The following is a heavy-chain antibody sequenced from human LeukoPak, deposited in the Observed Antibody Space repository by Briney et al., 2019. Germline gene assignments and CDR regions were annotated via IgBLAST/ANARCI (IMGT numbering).Heavy chain of an antibody. V-gene: IGHV3-66*01. CDR1: GVTVSSNH. J-gene: IGHJ4*02. D-gene: IGHD2-2*02. Sequence: GGSLRLSCAVSGVTVSSNHMSWVRQAPGKGLEWVSAIYSGGGTYYADSVKGRFTLSRDNAKNSLSLQMNSLKVEDTAVYYCARDHNGPYTFDYWGQGTLVTVSS. CDR3: ARDHNGPYTFDY. CDR2: IYSGGGT.